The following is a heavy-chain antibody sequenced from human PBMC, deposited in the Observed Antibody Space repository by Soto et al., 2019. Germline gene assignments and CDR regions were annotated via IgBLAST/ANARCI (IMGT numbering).Heavy chain of an antibody. CDR1: GFIFTNYW. CDR3: ASARSSVGAPGGFIEF. V-gene: IGHV3-7*03. D-gene: IGHD1-26*01. CDR2: INPAGSDR. Sequence: EAQLVESGGGLVQPGGSLRLSCAASGFIFTNYWINWVRQAPGKGLEWVANINPAGSDRRYVDSVKGRFTISRDNAKNSVYLQMNSLRDDDTAVYYCASARSSVGAPGGFIEFWGQGSLVTVSS. J-gene: IGHJ4*02.